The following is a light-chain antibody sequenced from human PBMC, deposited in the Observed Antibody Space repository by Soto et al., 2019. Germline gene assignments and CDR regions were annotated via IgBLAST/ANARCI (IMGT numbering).Light chain of an antibody. J-gene: IGKJ1*01. CDR3: QQGGT. CDR2: DAS. V-gene: IGKV3-11*01. Sequence: ELVLTQSPVTLSLSPGERATLSCRASQDVSKYIGWYQQKPGQAPRLLIYDASNRATGIPARFSGSGSGTDFTLTISSLEPEDFEVYYSQQGGTIGQGDKVEI. CDR1: QDVSKY.